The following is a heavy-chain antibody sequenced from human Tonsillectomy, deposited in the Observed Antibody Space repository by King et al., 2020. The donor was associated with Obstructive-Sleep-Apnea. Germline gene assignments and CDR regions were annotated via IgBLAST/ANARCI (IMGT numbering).Heavy chain of an antibody. J-gene: IGHJ5*02. D-gene: IGHD3-10*01. CDR1: GGSISSGDYY. Sequence: VQLQESGPGLVKPSQTLSLTCTVSGGSISSGDYYWSWIRQPPGKGLEWIGYIYYSGSTYYNPSLKSRVTISLDTSKNKYSLKLSSVTAADTAVYYCARGIIWFGELRWFDPWGQGTLVTVSS. V-gene: IGHV4-30-4*01. CDR2: IYYSGST. CDR3: ARGIIWFGELRWFDP.